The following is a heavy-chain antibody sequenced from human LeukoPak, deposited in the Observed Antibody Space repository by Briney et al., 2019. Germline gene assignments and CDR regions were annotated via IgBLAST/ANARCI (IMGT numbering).Heavy chain of an antibody. CDR1: AYTFTGYY. J-gene: IGHJ3*02. D-gene: IGHD1-14*01. CDR3: ARRSRNGHDAFDI. CDR2: LDPNNGDT. Sequence: ASVKVTCKASAYTFTGYYLHWVRQAPGQGFQWVGWLDPNNGDTDYAQKFQGRVTMTRDMSISTGYMDLGRLTSDDTAVYYCARRSRNGHDAFDIWGQGTLVRVSS. V-gene: IGHV1-2*02.